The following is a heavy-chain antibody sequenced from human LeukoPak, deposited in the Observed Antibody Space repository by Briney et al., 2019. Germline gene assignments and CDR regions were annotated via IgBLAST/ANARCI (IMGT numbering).Heavy chain of an antibody. CDR3: ARAVGGDGSGSL. D-gene: IGHD3-10*01. J-gene: IGHJ4*02. V-gene: IGHV4-59*01. CDR2: IYYRMTS. CDR1: GDSISTYY. Sequence: PSETLSLTCTVSGDSISTYYWSWIRQPPGKGLEWIGYIYYRMTSDYNPSLKSRVTMSVDMSTRQISLKLSSVTAADTAVYYCARAVGGDGSGSLWGPGTLVTASS.